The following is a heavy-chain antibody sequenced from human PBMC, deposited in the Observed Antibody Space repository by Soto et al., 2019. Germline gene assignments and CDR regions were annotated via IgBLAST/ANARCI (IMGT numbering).Heavy chain of an antibody. CDR2: IYATGTT. J-gene: IGHJ5*02. D-gene: IGHD1-1*01. Sequence: PSETLSLTCTVPGASISGFYWSWIRKSAGKGLEWIGRIYATGTTDYNPSLKSRVMMSVDTSKKQFSLKLRSVTAADTAVYYCVRDGTKTLRDWFEPWGQGISVTVS. V-gene: IGHV4-4*07. CDR1: GASISGFY. CDR3: VRDGTKTLRDWFEP.